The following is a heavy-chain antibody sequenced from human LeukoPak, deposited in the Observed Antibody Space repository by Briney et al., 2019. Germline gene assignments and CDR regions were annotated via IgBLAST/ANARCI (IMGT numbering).Heavy chain of an antibody. CDR3: ARDRSPNIVVVPAAMPY. Sequence: PGGSLRLSCAASGFTFSSYGMHWVRQAPGKGLEWVAVIWYDGSNKYYADSVKGRFTISRDNSKNTLYLQMNSLRAEDTAVYYCARDRSPNIVVVPAAMPYWGQGTLVTVSS. D-gene: IGHD2-2*01. CDR2: IWYDGSNK. V-gene: IGHV3-33*01. J-gene: IGHJ4*02. CDR1: GFTFSSYG.